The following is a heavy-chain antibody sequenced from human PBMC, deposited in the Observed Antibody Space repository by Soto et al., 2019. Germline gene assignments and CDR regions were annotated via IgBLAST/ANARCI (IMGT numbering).Heavy chain of an antibody. CDR3: AREANSGYSSYGESPGYGMDV. Sequence: ASVKVSCKASGYTFTGYYMHWVRQAPGQGLEWMGWINPNSGGTNYAQKFQGWVTMTRDTSISTAYMELSRLRSDDTAVYYCAREANSGYSSYGESPGYGMDVWGQGTTVTVSS. CDR1: GYTFTGYY. CDR2: INPNSGGT. D-gene: IGHD5-12*01. V-gene: IGHV1-2*04. J-gene: IGHJ6*02.